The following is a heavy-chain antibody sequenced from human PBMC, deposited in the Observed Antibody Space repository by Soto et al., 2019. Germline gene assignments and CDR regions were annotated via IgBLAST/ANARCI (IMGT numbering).Heavy chain of an antibody. CDR1: GFTFTRYS. J-gene: IGHJ4*02. V-gene: IGHV3-21*01. CDR2: ISSTTNYI. Sequence: GGSLRLSCAASGFTFTRYSMNWVRQAPGKGLEWVSSISSTTNYIYYADSMKGRFTVSRDNAKNSVYLEMNSLSAEDTALYYCARESEDLTSNFDYWGQGTLVTSPQ. CDR3: ARESEDLTSNFDY.